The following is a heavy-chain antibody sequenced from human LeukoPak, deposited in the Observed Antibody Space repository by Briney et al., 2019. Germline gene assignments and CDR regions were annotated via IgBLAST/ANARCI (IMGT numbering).Heavy chain of an antibody. Sequence: SETLSLTCTVSGGSISTYCWSWFRQPAGKGLEWVGRIYTSGSTNYNPSLKSRVTLSVDTSKNQFSLKLSSVTAADTAVYYCARDQYCSSTSCLEYYYYGMDVWGQGTTVTVSS. J-gene: IGHJ6*02. CDR1: GGSISTYC. V-gene: IGHV4-4*07. CDR3: ARDQYCSSTSCLEYYYYGMDV. CDR2: IYTSGST. D-gene: IGHD2-2*01.